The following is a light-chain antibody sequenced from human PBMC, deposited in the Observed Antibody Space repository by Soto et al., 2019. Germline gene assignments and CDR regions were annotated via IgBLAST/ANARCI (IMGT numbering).Light chain of an antibody. CDR3: CSYAGSLTYG. Sequence: QSVLTQPASVSGSPGQSITISCTGTSSDVWSYILVSWYQQHPGKASKFIIFEVSQRPSGVSYRFSGSKSGNTVSLTISVLQAEDEADYYCCSYAGSLTYGFGSGTKVTVL. CDR2: EVS. J-gene: IGLJ1*01. V-gene: IGLV2-23*02. CDR1: SSDVWSYIL.